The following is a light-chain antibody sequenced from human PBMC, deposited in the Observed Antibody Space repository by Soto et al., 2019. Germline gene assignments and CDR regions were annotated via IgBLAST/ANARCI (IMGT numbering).Light chain of an antibody. J-gene: IGKJ1*01. CDR2: EAS. CDR3: QKYNSYWT. V-gene: IGKV1-5*03. CDR1: QSISTW. Sequence: DIQMTQSPSTLSASVGDRVTITCRASQSISTWLAWYQQKPGKAPKLLIYEASSLGSGVPSRFSGSGSGTEFTLTISSLQPDDFATYYCQKYNSYWTFGQGTKVEIK.